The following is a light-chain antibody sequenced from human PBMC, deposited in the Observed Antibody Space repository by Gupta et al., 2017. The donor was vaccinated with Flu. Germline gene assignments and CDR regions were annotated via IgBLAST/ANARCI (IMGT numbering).Light chain of an antibody. CDR3: QTWGTGIRV. J-gene: IGLJ3*02. V-gene: IGLV4-69*01. CDR2: LNSDGSH. CDR1: SGNSSYA. Sequence: QLVLTQSPSASAPLGASVKLTCTLSSGNSSYAIAWHQQQPEKGPRYLMKLNSDGSHTKGDGIPDRFSVSSSGAERYLTISSLQSEDEADYFCQTWGTGIRVFGGGTKLTVL.